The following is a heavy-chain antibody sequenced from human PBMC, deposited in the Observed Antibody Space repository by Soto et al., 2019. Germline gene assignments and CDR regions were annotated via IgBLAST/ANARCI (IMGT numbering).Heavy chain of an antibody. CDR1: GFTFSSYG. CDR3: AKSSTTLRILGDGDYFDY. Sequence: QVQLVESGGGVVQPGRSLRLSCAASGFTFSSYGMHWVRQAPGKGLEWVAVISYDGSNKYYADSVKGRFTISRDNSKNTXXLQMNSLRAEDTAVYYCAKSSTTLRILGDGDYFDYWGQGILVTVSS. CDR2: ISYDGSNK. V-gene: IGHV3-30*18. J-gene: IGHJ4*02. D-gene: IGHD2-2*01.